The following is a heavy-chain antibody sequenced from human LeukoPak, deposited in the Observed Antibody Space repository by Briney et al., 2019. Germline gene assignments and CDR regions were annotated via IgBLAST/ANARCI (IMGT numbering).Heavy chain of an antibody. V-gene: IGHV3-23*01. Sequence: PGGSLRLSCAASGFTFSSYAMSWVRQAPGKGLEWVSAISGSGGSTYYADSVKGRFTISRDNSKNTLYLQMNSLRAEDTAVYYCAENPRFRSWFDPWGQGTLVTVSS. D-gene: IGHD1-14*01. CDR3: AENPRFRSWFDP. CDR1: GFTFSSYA. CDR2: ISGSGGST. J-gene: IGHJ5*02.